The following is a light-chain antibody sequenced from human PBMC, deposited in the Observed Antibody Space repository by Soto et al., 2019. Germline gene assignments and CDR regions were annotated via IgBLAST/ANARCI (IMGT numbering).Light chain of an antibody. CDR3: QQYGSSGFT. V-gene: IGKV3-20*01. Sequence: EMVLTQSPGTLSLSPRERATLSCRASQSVSSSYLAWYQQKPGQSPRLLIYGASSRATGIPDRFSGSGSGTDFTLTISRLEPEDFAVYYCQQYGSSGFTFGPGTKVDIK. CDR1: QSVSSSY. J-gene: IGKJ3*01. CDR2: GAS.